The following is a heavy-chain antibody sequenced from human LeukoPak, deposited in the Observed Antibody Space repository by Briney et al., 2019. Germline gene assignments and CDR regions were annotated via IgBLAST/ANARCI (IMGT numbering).Heavy chain of an antibody. Sequence: PGGSLRLSCAASGFTFSSYGMHWVRQAPGKGLEWVAVISYDGSNKYYADSVKGRFTISRDNSKNTLYLQMNSLRAEDTAVYYCAKDQGWPHLRSQPDTAMVPGYYYYYYGMDVWGQGTTVTVSS. CDR3: AKDQGWPHLRSQPDTAMVPGYYYYYYGMDV. D-gene: IGHD5-18*01. J-gene: IGHJ6*02. CDR1: GFTFSSYG. V-gene: IGHV3-30*18. CDR2: ISYDGSNK.